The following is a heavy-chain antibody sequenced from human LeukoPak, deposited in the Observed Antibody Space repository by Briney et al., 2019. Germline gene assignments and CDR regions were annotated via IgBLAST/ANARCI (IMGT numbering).Heavy chain of an antibody. Sequence: PSETLSLTCTVSGGSISSSSYYWSWIRQPPGKGLEWIGYIYYSGSTNYNPSLKSRVTISVDTSRNQFSLKLSSVTAADTAVYYCAGYDRLSGLMHWGQGTLVTVSS. CDR2: IYYSGST. D-gene: IGHD3-9*01. CDR3: AGYDRLSGLMH. V-gene: IGHV4-61*05. J-gene: IGHJ4*02. CDR1: GGSISSSSYY.